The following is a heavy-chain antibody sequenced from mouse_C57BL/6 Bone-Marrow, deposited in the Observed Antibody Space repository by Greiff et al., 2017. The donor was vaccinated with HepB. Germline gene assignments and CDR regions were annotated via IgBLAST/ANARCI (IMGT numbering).Heavy chain of an antibody. CDR1: GYSITSGYY. V-gene: IGHV3-6*01. CDR2: ISYDGSN. D-gene: IGHD2-12*01. Sequence: EVKVEESGPGLVKPSQSLSLTCSVTGYSITSGYYWNWIRQFPGNKLEWMGYISYDGSNNYNPSLKNRISITRDTSKNQFFLKLNSVTTEDTATYYCARVSYYSSWFAYWGQGTLVTVSA. J-gene: IGHJ3*01. CDR3: ARVSYYSSWFAY.